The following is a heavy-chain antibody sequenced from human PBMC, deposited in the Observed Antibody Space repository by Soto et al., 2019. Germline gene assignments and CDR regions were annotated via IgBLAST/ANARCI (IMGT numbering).Heavy chain of an antibody. Sequence: EVQLVQSGAEVKKPGESLKISCKASGYSSANFWIGWVRQMPGKGLEWMGFIYFAGSDTRYTPPFQDQVTISADKSINTAYLQWNSLRASDTAIFYCVIATHGTSYFDYLGQGTLVTVSS. D-gene: IGHD6-13*01. CDR3: VIATHGTSYFDY. CDR2: IYFAGSDT. CDR1: GYSSANFW. V-gene: IGHV5-51*03. J-gene: IGHJ4*02.